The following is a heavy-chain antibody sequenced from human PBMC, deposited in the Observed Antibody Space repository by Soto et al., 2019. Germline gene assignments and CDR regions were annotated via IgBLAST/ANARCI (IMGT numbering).Heavy chain of an antibody. CDR2: IIPILGIA. J-gene: IGHJ4*02. V-gene: IGHV1-69*02. D-gene: IGHD6-19*01. Sequence: SVKVSCKASGGTFSSYTISWVRQAPGQGLEWMGRIIPILGIANYAQKFQGRVTITADKSTSTAYMELSSLRSEDTAVYYCARAGPGAVARPDYWGQGTPVTVSS. CDR1: GGTFSSYT. CDR3: ARAGPGAVARPDY.